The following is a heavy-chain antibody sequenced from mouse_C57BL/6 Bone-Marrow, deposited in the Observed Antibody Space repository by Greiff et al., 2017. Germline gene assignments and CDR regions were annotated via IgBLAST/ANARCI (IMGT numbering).Heavy chain of an antibody. Sequence: QVQLQQPGAELVMPGASVKLSCKASGYTFTSYWMHWVKQRPGQGLEWIGEIDHSDSYTNYNQKFKGKSTLTVDKSSSTAYMQLSSLTSEDSAVYYCASPFYYGSSPYWYFDVWGTGTTVTVSS. CDR3: ASPFYYGSSPYWYFDV. D-gene: IGHD1-1*01. CDR1: GYTFTSYW. V-gene: IGHV1-69*01. CDR2: IDHSDSYT. J-gene: IGHJ1*03.